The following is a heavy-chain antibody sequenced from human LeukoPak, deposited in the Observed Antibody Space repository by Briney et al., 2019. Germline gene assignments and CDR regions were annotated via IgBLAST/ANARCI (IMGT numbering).Heavy chain of an antibody. J-gene: IGHJ4*02. D-gene: IGHD3-22*01. CDR1: GYTFTGYY. CDR2: INPNSGGT. V-gene: IGHV1-2*02. CDR3: ARGGLLGYDSSGYSDY. Sequence: ASVKVSCKASGYTFTGYYMHWVRQAPGQGLEWMGWINPNSGGTNYAQKFQGRVTMTRDTSTAYMELRSLRSDDTAVYYCARGGLLGYDSSGYSDYWDQGTLVTVSS.